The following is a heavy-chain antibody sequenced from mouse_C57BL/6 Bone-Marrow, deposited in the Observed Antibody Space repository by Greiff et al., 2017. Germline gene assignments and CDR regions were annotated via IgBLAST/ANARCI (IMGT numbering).Heavy chain of an antibody. D-gene: IGHD2-3*01. CDR1: GYTFTSYW. CDR2: IYPGNSDT. J-gene: IGHJ1*03. CDR3: TKDGYYDWYFDV. Sequence: EVQLQQSGTVLARPGASVKMSCKTSGYTFTSYWMHWVKQRPGQGLEWIGAIYPGNSDTSYNQKFKGKAKLTAVTSASTAYMELSSLTNEDSAVYYCTKDGYYDWYFDVWGTGTTVTGSS. V-gene: IGHV1-5*01.